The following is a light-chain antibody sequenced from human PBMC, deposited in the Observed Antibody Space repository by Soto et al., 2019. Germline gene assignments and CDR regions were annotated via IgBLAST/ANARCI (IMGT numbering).Light chain of an antibody. CDR1: SSDVGSYNL. CDR3: CSYAGSNYV. V-gene: IGLV2-23*01. J-gene: IGLJ1*01. Sequence: QSVLTQPASVSGSPGQSITISCTGTSSDVGSYNLVSWYQQHPGKAPKLMIYEGSKRPSGVSNRFSGSKSGNTASLIISGLQAEDEADYYCCSYAGSNYVFGTGTKVTV. CDR2: EGS.